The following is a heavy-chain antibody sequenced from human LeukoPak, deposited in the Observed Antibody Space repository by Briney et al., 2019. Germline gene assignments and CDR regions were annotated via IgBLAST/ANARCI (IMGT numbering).Heavy chain of an antibody. CDR1: GYTFTSYA. J-gene: IGHJ4*02. CDR2: INTNTGNP. CDR3: ARGLFVVVTARGGGEFDY. V-gene: IGHV7-4-1*02. D-gene: IGHD2-21*02. Sequence: ASVKVSCKASGYTFTSYAMNWVRQAPGQGLEWMGWINTNTGNPTYAQGFTGRFVFSLDTSVSTAYLQISSLKAEDTAVYYCARGLFVVVTARGGGEFDYWGQGTLVTVSS.